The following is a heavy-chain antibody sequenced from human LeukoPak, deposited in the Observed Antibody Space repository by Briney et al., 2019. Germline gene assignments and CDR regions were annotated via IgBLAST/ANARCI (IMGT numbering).Heavy chain of an antibody. CDR1: GYTLSSYA. Sequence: GASVKVSCKASGYTLSSYAINWVRQAPGQGREWMGWINTETGNPTYAQGFTGQFVFSVDTSVNTAYLQISSLRTEDTAVYYCARGGYYGGSGTYGFFDYWGQGSLVTVSS. D-gene: IGHD3-10*01. J-gene: IGHJ4*02. V-gene: IGHV7-4-1*02. CDR2: INTETGNP. CDR3: ARGGYYGGSGTYGFFDY.